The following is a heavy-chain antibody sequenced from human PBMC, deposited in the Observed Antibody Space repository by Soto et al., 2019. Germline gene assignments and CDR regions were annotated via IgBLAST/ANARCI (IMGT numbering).Heavy chain of an antibody. D-gene: IGHD5-18*01. CDR2: ISAYNGNT. J-gene: IGHJ5*02. V-gene: IGHV1-18*04. CDR3: ARDRRGTAMVPRQFDP. CDR1: GYTFTSYG. Sequence: ASVKVSCKASGYTFTSYGISWVRQAPGQGLEWMGWISAYNGNTNYAQKLQGRVTMTTDTSTSTAYMELRSLRSDDTAVYYCARDRRGTAMVPRQFDPWGPGTLVTVSS.